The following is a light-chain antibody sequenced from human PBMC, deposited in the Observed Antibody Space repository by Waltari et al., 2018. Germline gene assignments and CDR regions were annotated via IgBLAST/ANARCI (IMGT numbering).Light chain of an antibody. J-gene: IGLJ3*02. V-gene: IGLV1-47*01. CDR2: GNN. CDR1: SSNVGGNF. CDR3: ATWDDSLTGWV. Sequence: QSVLTQPPSASGAPGQRVIISCSGGSSNVGGNFVSWYQQLPGTAPKPPIYGNNRRPSGVPDRFAGSKSGTAASLAISGLRSDDEADYYCATWDDSLTGWVFGGGTKLTVL.